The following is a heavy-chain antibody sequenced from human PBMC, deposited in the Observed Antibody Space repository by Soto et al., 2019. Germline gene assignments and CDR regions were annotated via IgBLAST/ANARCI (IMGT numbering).Heavy chain of an antibody. Sequence: QVQLVQSGAEVKKPGASVKVSCKASGYTFTSYGISWVRQAPGQGLEWMGWISVFRGNTNYAQKLQGRVTMTTETSTSTAYMELSSLRADDTAVYYCARRGQYDIWTGLSDYWGQGTLVTVSS. CDR3: ARRGQYDIWTGLSDY. CDR2: ISVFRGNT. V-gene: IGHV1-18*01. CDR1: GYTFTSYG. D-gene: IGHD3-9*01. J-gene: IGHJ4*02.